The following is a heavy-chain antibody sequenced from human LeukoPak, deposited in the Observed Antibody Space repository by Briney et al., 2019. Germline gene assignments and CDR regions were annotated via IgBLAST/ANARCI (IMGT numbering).Heavy chain of an antibody. D-gene: IGHD3-10*01. Sequence: PSETLSLTCSVSGDSLTSRNWWTWVRQTPEKGLEWIGEIFHTGSTNYNPSVEGRVTISIDKSKNQFSLMLTSVTAADTALYYCARGMWFDTLFSAFDVWGQGTMVSVSS. J-gene: IGHJ3*01. CDR1: GDSLTSRNW. CDR2: IFHTGST. CDR3: ARGMWFDTLFSAFDV. V-gene: IGHV4-4*02.